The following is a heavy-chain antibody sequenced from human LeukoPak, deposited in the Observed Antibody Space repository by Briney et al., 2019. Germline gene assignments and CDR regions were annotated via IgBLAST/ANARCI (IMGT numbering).Heavy chain of an antibody. CDR3: ARDEYYDFWSGQKGGFDY. CDR2: IYTSGST. Sequence: SETLSLTCSVSGGSISSYYWSWIRQPAGKGLEWIGRIYTSGSTNYNPSLKSRVTMSVDTSKNQFSLKLSSVTAADTAVYYCARDEYYDFWSGQKGGFDYWGQGTLVTVSS. D-gene: IGHD3-3*01. J-gene: IGHJ4*02. CDR1: GGSISSYY. V-gene: IGHV4-4*07.